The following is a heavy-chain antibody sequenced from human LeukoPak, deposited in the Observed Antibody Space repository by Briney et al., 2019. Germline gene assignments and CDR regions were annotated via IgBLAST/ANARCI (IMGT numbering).Heavy chain of an antibody. V-gene: IGHV3-74*01. CDR1: GFTFRNYW. Sequence: PGGSLRLSCATSGFTFRNYWMSWLRHAPGKGLVWVARIKNDGSSASYAESVKGRFTISRDNARSTLFLQMNSLGVDDTAVYYCAKSDWFDPWGRGILVTASS. CDR2: IKNDGSSA. J-gene: IGHJ5*01. CDR3: AKSDWFDP.